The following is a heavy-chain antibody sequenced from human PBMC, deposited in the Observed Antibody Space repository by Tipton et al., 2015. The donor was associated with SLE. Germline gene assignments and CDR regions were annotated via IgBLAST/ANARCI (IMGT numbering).Heavy chain of an antibody. Sequence: SLRLSCAASGFTFSSYGIHWVRQAPGKGLEWVAVIWYDGSNKYYADSVKGRFTISRDNSKNTLYLQMNSLRAEDTAVYYCSGSISFYYGMDVWGQGTTVTVSS. CDR1: GFTFSSYG. V-gene: IGHV3-33*08. CDR3: SGSISFYYGMDV. J-gene: IGHJ6*02. D-gene: IGHD2-2*01. CDR2: IWYDGSNK.